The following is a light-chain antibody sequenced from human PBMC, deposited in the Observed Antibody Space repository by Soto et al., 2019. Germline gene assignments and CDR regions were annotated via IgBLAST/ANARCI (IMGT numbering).Light chain of an antibody. Sequence: DIQMTQSPSTLSASVGDRVTITCRASQSISNWLAWYQQKPGKAPKLLLYKASSLESGVPSRFSDSGSGTEFTLTISSLQPDDFATYYCQQYNNYLRTFGQGTKLEIK. CDR2: KAS. J-gene: IGKJ2*01. V-gene: IGKV1-5*03. CDR3: QQYNNYLRT. CDR1: QSISNW.